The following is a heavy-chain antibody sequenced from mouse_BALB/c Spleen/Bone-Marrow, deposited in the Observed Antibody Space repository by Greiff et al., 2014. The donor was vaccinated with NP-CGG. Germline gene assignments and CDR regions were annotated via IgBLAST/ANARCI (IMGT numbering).Heavy chain of an antibody. CDR3: ARRGDYDWFAY. CDR2: INSDGGST. V-gene: IGHV5-2*01. D-gene: IGHD2-4*01. CDR1: EYEFPSHD. J-gene: IGHJ3*01. Sequence: EVQRVESGGGLVQPGESLKLSCESNEYEFPSHDMSWVRETPEKRLELVAAINSDGGSTYYPDTMERRFIISRDNTKKTLYLQMSRLRSEDTALYYCARRGDYDWFAYWGQGTQVTVSA.